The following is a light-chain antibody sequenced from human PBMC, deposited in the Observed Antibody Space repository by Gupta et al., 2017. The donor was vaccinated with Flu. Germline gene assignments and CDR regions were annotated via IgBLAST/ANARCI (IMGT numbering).Light chain of an antibody. CDR2: LGS. V-gene: IGKV2-28*01. Sequence: DIVMTQSPLTLPVTPGEPASISCRSSQSLLHSDGYNYLDWYLQKPGQSPQLLIYLGSNRAPGVPHRFSGSGSGTDFILKISTVEAEDVGVYYCMQTLQTPLTFGGGTXVDIK. CDR3: MQTLQTPLT. J-gene: IGKJ4*01. CDR1: QSLLHSDGYNY.